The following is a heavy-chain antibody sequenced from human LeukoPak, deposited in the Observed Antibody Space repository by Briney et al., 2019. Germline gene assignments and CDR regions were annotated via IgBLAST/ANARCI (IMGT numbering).Heavy chain of an antibody. CDR3: AKDRSSGYDWYHFDY. CDR2: INGGGVNT. Sequence: GGSLRLSCAASGFTFSSYAMSWVRQAPGKGLEWVSTINGGGVNTHYADSVGGRFTISRDNSKNTLYVQMNSLRAEDTAVYYCAKDRSSGYDWYHFDYWGQGTLVTVSS. CDR1: GFTFSSYA. D-gene: IGHD5-12*01. V-gene: IGHV3-23*01. J-gene: IGHJ4*02.